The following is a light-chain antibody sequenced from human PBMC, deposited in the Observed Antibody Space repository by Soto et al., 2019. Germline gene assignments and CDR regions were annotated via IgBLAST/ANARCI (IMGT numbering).Light chain of an antibody. CDR1: QIGSSY. CDR2: DAS. Sequence: EIVLTQSPAPLYLSPGERATLSCSASQIGSSYLAWYQQKPGQAPRLLIYDASNRATGIPARFNGSGSGTDFNLTISSLEPEDFAVYCCQQRSNWLGTGGQGTKVEIK. CDR3: QQRSNWLGT. V-gene: IGKV3-11*01. J-gene: IGKJ1*01.